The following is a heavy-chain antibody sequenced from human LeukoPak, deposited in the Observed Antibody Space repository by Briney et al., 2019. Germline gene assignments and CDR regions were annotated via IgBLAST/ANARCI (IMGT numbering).Heavy chain of an antibody. CDR3: GSNWSDFDY. CDR1: GYSIRSGHY. CDR2: IYLGDTT. D-gene: IGHD1-1*01. Sequence: SETLSLTCTVSGYSIRSGHYWGWIRQPPGQGLEWIASIYLGDTTYYKPSLKSRLTISVDTSKNQLSLTLSSVTAADTAVYYCGSNWSDFDYWGRGTLVTVSS. V-gene: IGHV4-38-2*02. J-gene: IGHJ4*02.